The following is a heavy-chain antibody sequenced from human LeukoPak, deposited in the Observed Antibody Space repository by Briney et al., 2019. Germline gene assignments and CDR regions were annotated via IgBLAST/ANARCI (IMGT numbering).Heavy chain of an antibody. J-gene: IGHJ5*02. V-gene: IGHV4-4*02. D-gene: IGHD5/OR15-5a*01. Sequence: SGTLSLTCAVSGGSISSSNWWSWVRPPPGEGLEWIGEIYHSGSTNYNPSLKSRVAISVDKSKNQFSLKLNSVTAADTAVYYCASIVSRSNCFDPWGQGTLVTVSS. CDR1: GGSISSSNW. CDR3: ASIVSRSNCFDP. CDR2: IYHSGST.